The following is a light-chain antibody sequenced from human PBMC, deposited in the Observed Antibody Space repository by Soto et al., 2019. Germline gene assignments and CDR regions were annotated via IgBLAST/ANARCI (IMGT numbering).Light chain of an antibody. Sequence: QSVLTQPASVSGSPGQSITLSCTGSSSDVGAYTSVSWYQQHPGKAPKLMIYEVSNRPSGVSNRFSGSKSGNTASLTISGLQAEDEAHYYCSSYTSDHRSYVFGTGTKLTVL. J-gene: IGLJ1*01. CDR1: SSDVGAYTS. CDR2: EVS. CDR3: SSYTSDHRSYV. V-gene: IGLV2-14*01.